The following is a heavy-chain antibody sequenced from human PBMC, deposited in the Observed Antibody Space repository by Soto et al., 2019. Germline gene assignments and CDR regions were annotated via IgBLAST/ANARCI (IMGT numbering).Heavy chain of an antibody. D-gene: IGHD2-2*01. CDR3: AKGRCSSTTSYILAYGMDV. CDR2: IRDSGNNT. J-gene: IGHJ6*02. V-gene: IGHV3-23*01. Sequence: PGGSLRLSCAASEFTFSSYAMTWVRQSPGKGLEWVSAIRDSGNNTYDADSVKGRFTVSRDNSQNTLYLQINSLRADDTAVYYCAKGRCSSTTSYILAYGMDVCG. CDR1: EFTFSSYA.